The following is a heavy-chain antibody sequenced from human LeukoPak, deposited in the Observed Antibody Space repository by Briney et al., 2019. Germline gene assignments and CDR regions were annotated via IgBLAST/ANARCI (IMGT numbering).Heavy chain of an antibody. CDR3: AREVADYGGYYYYHYMDV. CDR1: GSSISPYY. D-gene: IGHD4-23*01. CDR2: IYTSGSN. J-gene: IGHJ6*03. Sequence: SETLSLTCTVSGSSISPYYWTWIRQPAGKGLEWIGRIYTSGSNNYNPSLKSRVTMSVDTSKNQFSLKLSSVTAADTAMYYCAREVADYGGYYYYHYMDVWGKGTTVTISS. V-gene: IGHV4-4*07.